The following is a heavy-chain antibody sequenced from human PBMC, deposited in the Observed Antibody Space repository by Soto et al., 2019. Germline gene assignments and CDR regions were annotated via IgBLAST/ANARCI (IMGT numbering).Heavy chain of an antibody. Sequence: QLQLQESGPGLVKPSETLSLTCTVSGGSISSSSYYWGWIRQPPGKGLEWIGSIYYSGSTYYNPSLKSRVPNTRETSQDPVPPKLSSVAGADTGVYLRAGHGGAFEWLEAFGFDYWGQGTLVTVSS. V-gene: IGHV4-39*01. CDR2: IYYSGST. J-gene: IGHJ4*02. D-gene: IGHD3-3*01. CDR1: GGSISSSSYY. CDR3: AGHGGAFEWLEAFGFDY.